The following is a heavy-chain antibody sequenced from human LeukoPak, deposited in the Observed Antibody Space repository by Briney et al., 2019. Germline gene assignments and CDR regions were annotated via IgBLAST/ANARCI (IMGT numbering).Heavy chain of an antibody. V-gene: IGHV3-53*01. CDR2: IYSGGST. D-gene: IGHD6-19*01. Sequence: GGSLRLSCAASGFTVSSNYMSWVRQAPGKGLEWVSIIYSGGSTYYADSVKGRFTISRDNSKNTLYLQMNSLRAEDTAVYYCAKGGGIYIAVADYWGQGTLVTVSS. CDR1: GFTVSSNY. J-gene: IGHJ4*02. CDR3: AKGGGIYIAVADY.